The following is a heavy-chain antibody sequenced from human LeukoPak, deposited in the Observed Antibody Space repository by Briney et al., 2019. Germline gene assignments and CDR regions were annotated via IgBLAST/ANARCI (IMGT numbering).Heavy chain of an antibody. Sequence: ASVTVSCKASGYTFTSYGISWVRQAPGQGLEWMGWISAYNGNTNNAQKLQGRVTMTTDTSTSTAYMELRSLRSDDTAVYYCARNYYDSSGSYLPDFDYWGQGTLVTVSS. CDR1: GYTFTSYG. J-gene: IGHJ4*02. CDR3: ARNYYDSSGSYLPDFDY. CDR2: ISAYNGNT. V-gene: IGHV1-18*04. D-gene: IGHD3-22*01.